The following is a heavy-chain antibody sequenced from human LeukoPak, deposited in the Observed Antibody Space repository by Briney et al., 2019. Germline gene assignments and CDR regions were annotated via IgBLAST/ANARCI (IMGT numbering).Heavy chain of an antibody. CDR2: IKSDGSSI. D-gene: IGHD5-18*01. V-gene: IGHV3-74*01. CDR3: ARVGGMNTAGPFDY. CDR1: GFTFSSYW. J-gene: IGHJ4*02. Sequence: GGSLRLSCAASGFTFSSYWMHWVRQAPGNGLVWVSRIKSDGSSIRYADSVKGRFTISGDNAKNTLYLQMNSLRAEDTAVYYCARVGGMNTAGPFDYWGQGTLVTVSS.